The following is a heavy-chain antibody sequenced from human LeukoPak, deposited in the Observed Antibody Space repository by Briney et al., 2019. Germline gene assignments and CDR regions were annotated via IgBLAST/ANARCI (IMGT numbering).Heavy chain of an antibody. CDR3: ARPTGDSGYDSPYFDY. CDR2: IYPGDSDT. Sequence: GESLKISCQGSGYSFTSYWIGWVRQMPGKGLEWMGIIYPGDSDTRYSPSFQGQVTISADKSISTAYLQWSSLKASDTAMYYCARPTGDSGYDSPYFDYWGQGTLVTVSS. J-gene: IGHJ4*02. D-gene: IGHD5-12*01. V-gene: IGHV5-51*01. CDR1: GYSFTSYW.